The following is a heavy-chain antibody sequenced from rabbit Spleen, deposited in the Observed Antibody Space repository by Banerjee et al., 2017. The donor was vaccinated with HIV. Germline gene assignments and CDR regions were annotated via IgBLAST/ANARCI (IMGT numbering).Heavy chain of an antibody. J-gene: IGHJ6*01. V-gene: IGHV1S40*01. Sequence: QSLEESGGDLVKPGASLTLTCIASGVSFSGDSYMCWVRQAPGKGLEWIACIATGSSGFTYFASWAKGRFTISKTSSTTVTLQMTSLTAADTATYFCVRGASSSGYYSLWGPGTLVTVS. D-gene: IGHD1-1*01. CDR2: IATGSSGFT. CDR1: GVSFSGDSY. CDR3: VRGASSSGYYSL.